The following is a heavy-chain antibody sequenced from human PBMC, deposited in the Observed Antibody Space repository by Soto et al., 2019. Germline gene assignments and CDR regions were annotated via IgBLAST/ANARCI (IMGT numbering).Heavy chain of an antibody. CDR2: INNSEST. D-gene: IGHD2-21*01. CDR1: GGSFSGHY. V-gene: IGHV4-34*01. J-gene: IGHJ4*02. Sequence: PSETLSLTCAVYGGSFSGHYWSWIRLRQGQGLGRDGEINNSESTNSNPSLKSRVTISVDTSKNQFSLRLTSVTAAATAVYYCARGFQRDAPDTFYFDSWGQGTLVTVSS. CDR3: ARGFQRDAPDTFYFDS.